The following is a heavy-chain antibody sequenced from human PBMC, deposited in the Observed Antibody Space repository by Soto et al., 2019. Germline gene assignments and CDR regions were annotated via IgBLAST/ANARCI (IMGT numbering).Heavy chain of an antibody. J-gene: IGHJ4*02. CDR1: GGSISSGGYY. D-gene: IGHD2-15*01. CDR3: AVDRGGMLSGLAY. CDR2: IYYSGST. Sequence: QVQLQESGPGLVKPSQTLSLTCTVSGGSISSGGYYWSWLRQHPGKGLEWIGYIYYSGSTYYNPSLKSRVTISVDTSKNQFSLKLSSVTAADTGVYYCAVDRGGMLSGLAYWGQGTLVTVSS. V-gene: IGHV4-31*03.